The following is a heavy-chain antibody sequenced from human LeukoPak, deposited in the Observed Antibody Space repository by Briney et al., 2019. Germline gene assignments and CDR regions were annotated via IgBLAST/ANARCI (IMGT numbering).Heavy chain of an antibody. J-gene: IGHJ4*02. D-gene: IGHD6-13*01. CDR1: GFTFSSYE. V-gene: IGHV3-48*03. CDR3: ARLYSSSWYMWAMVGY. Sequence: PGGSLRLSCAASGFTFSSYEMNWVRQAPGKGLEWVSYISSSGSTIYYADSVKGRFTISRDNAKNSLYLQMNSLRAEDTAVYYCARLYSSSWYMWAMVGYWGQGTLVTVSS. CDR2: ISSSGSTI.